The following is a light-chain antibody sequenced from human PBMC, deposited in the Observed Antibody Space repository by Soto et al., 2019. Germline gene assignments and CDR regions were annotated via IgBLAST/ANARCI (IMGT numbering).Light chain of an antibody. CDR2: EVN. CDR3: SSYTRTNTRV. J-gene: IGLJ3*02. Sequence: QSALTQPASVSRSPGQSITISCTGTSSDVGAYDYVSWYQHHPGKAPKLIIYEVNNRPSGVSSRFSGSKSGNTASLTISGLQDEDEADYFCSSYTRTNTRVFGGGTQLTVL. V-gene: IGLV2-14*01. CDR1: SSDVGAYDY.